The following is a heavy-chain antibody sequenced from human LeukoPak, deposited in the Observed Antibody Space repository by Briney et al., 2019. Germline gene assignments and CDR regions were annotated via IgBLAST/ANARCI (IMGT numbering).Heavy chain of an antibody. J-gene: IGHJ3*02. Sequence: TSGGSLRLSCAASGITFSSYSMNWVRQAPGKGLEWVSSISSSSSYIYYADSVEGRFTISRDNAKNSLYLQMNSLRAEDTAVYYCARDKAVTDLDAFDIWGQGTMVTVSS. D-gene: IGHD6-19*01. V-gene: IGHV3-21*01. CDR3: ARDKAVTDLDAFDI. CDR2: ISSSSSYI. CDR1: GITFSSYS.